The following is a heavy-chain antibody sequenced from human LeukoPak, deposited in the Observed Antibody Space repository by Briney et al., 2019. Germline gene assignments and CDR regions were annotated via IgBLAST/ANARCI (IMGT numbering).Heavy chain of an antibody. J-gene: IGHJ3*02. Sequence: ASVKVSCKASGYTFTSYGISWVRQAPGQGLEWMGWISAYNGNTNYAQKFQGRVTMTRDTSTSTVYMELSSLRSEDTAVYYCARGPGQGFGELVIWGQGTMVTVSS. V-gene: IGHV1-18*01. D-gene: IGHD3-10*01. CDR3: ARGPGQGFGELVI. CDR1: GYTFTSYG. CDR2: ISAYNGNT.